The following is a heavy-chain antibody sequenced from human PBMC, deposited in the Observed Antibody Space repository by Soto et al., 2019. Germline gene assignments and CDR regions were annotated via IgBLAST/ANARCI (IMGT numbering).Heavy chain of an antibody. CDR2: IYYSGST. J-gene: IGHJ6*02. CDR3: ARAEGSSGMLNH. CDR1: GGSISSGGYY. V-gene: IGHV4-31*03. D-gene: IGHD6-6*01. Sequence: SETLSLTCTVSGGSISSGGYYWSWIRQHPGKGLEWIGYIYYSGSTYYNPSLKSRVTISVDTSKNQFSLKLSSVTAADTAVYYCARAEGSSGMLNHWGQGTTVTVSS.